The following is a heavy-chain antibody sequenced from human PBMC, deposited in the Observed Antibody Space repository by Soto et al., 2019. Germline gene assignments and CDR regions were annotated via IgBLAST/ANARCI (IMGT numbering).Heavy chain of an antibody. J-gene: IGHJ4*02. CDR2: IYHSGTA. D-gene: IGHD6-19*01. Sequence: QVQLQESGPGLVKPSGTLSLTCAVSGGSISSSNWWRWVRQPPGQGLEWIGEIYHSGTANYNPSRKSRVTISMDKSNNQISLDRSSVTAADSAVYVCARQIAVTGTRGFDYWGQGTRGTVSS. CDR1: GGSISSSNW. V-gene: IGHV4-4*02. CDR3: ARQIAVTGTRGFDY.